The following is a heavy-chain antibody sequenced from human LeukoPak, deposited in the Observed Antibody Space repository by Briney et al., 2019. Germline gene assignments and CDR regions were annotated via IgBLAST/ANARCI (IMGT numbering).Heavy chain of an antibody. Sequence: SETLSLTCTVSGGSISPYFWSWMRQTPGKGLEWIGYISYTGSTNYNPAPKSRVTISVDTSKNQFSLQLTSVTAADTAVYYCARDDYRGVTNFDPWGQGTLVTVSS. CDR2: ISYTGST. D-gene: IGHD3-10*01. CDR1: GGSISPYF. J-gene: IGHJ5*02. V-gene: IGHV4-59*01. CDR3: ARDDYRGVTNFDP.